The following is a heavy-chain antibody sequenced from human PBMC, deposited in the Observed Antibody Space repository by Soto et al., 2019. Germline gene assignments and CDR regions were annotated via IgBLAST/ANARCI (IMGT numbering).Heavy chain of an antibody. Sequence: PGGSLRLSCAASGFTFSSYAMSWVRQAPGKGLEWVSAISGSGGSTYYADSVKGRFTISRDNSKNTLYLQMNSLRAEDTAVYYCVHPHYYDSSGYLFQGPFDAFDIWGQGTMVTVSS. D-gene: IGHD3-22*01. CDR3: VHPHYYDSSGYLFQGPFDAFDI. CDR1: GFTFSSYA. J-gene: IGHJ3*02. V-gene: IGHV3-23*01. CDR2: ISGSGGST.